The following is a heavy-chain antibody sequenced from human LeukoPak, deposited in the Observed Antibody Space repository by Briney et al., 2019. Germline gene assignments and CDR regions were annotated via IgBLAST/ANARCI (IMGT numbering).Heavy chain of an antibody. Sequence: GGSLRISCAASGFTFSSYAMSWVRQAPGKGLEWVSAISGSGGSTYYADSVKGRFTISRDNSKNTLYLQMNSLRAEDTAVYYCAELLGLPPRYFDLWGRGTLVTVSS. J-gene: IGHJ2*01. V-gene: IGHV3-23*01. CDR2: ISGSGGST. CDR1: GFTFSSYA. CDR3: AELLGLPPRYFDL. D-gene: IGHD2-15*01.